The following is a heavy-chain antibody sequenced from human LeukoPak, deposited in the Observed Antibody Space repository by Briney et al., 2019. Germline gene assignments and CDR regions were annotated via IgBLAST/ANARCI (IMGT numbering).Heavy chain of an antibody. J-gene: IGHJ4*02. V-gene: IGHV4-59*08. CDR3: ARGGYTGISFNY. D-gene: IGHD5-12*01. CDR1: NGFNNNYY. CDR2: ISYSRST. Sequence: SDTLSLTCTVSNGFNNNYYWSWLPQPPGKGVEGIGYISYSRSTNYSPSRKSRITISVDWSKHQFSLTLNSVTAADTAVYYCARGGYTGISFNYWGQGTLVTVSS.